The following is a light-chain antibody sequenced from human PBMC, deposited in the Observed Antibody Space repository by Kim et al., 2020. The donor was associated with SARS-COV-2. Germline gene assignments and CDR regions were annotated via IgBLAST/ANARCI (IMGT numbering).Light chain of an antibody. CDR2: GAS. V-gene: IGKV1-39*01. CDR1: QSISTH. J-gene: IGKJ5*01. CDR3: HQSYGNPT. Sequence: DIQMTQSPSSLSASVGDRVTITCRASQSISTHLNWYQQKPGKAPKLLIYGASSLQSGVPSRFSGSGSGTDFTLIISSLHPEDFATYYCHQSYGNPTFGQETRLEIK.